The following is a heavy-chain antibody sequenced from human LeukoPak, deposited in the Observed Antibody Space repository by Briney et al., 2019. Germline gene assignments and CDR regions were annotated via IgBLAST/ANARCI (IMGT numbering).Heavy chain of an antibody. J-gene: IGHJ5*02. CDR2: INHSGST. Sequence: PSETLCLTCAAYGGSFSGYYWNWIRQPPGKGLEWMGEINHSGSTNYNPSLKSRVTISVDTSKNQFSLKLSSVTAADPAVYYCARDVVVAATSSWGQGTLVTVSS. CDR3: ARDVVVAATSS. CDR1: GGSFSGYY. D-gene: IGHD2-15*01. V-gene: IGHV4-34*01.